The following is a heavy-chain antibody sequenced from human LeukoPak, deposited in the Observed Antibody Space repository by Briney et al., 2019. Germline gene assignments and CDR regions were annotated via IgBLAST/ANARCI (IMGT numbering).Heavy chain of an antibody. J-gene: IGHJ4*02. V-gene: IGHV4-59*01. Sequence: SETLSLTCTVSGGSLSSYYRSWIRQPPGKGLEWIGNIYYSGSTNYNPSLKSRVTISVDTSKNQFSLKVSSVTAADTAVYYCARDGGGNSRPFDYWGQGTPVTVSS. D-gene: IGHD4-23*01. CDR1: GGSLSSYY. CDR2: IYYSGST. CDR3: ARDGGGNSRPFDY.